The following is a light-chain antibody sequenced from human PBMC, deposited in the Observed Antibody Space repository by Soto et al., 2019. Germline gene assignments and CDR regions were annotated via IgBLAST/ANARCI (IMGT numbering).Light chain of an antibody. V-gene: IGLV2-11*01. CDR2: DVS. Sequence: QSALTQPPSASGSPGQSVTISCTGTSSDVGGYNYVSWFQQHPGKVPKLMVYDVSYRPSGVPDRFSGSKSGNTASLTISGLQADDEGDYYCCSYAGTYWVFGGGTKLTVL. CDR3: CSYAGTYWV. CDR1: SSDVGGYNY. J-gene: IGLJ3*02.